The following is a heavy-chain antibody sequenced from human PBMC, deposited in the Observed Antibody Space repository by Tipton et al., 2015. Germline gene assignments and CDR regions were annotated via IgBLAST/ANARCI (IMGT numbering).Heavy chain of an antibody. V-gene: IGHV4-59*01. CDR3: ARDAWAGDSRGFYYIY. D-gene: IGHD3-22*01. CDR1: GGSFSDYY. J-gene: IGHJ4*02. CDR2: IDFRGST. Sequence: TLSLTCTVSGGSFSDYYWSWIRQPPGKRLEWIVYIDFRGSTEYNPSVKSRVSISVYRYKNQFSLRLNSVTAADTAFSFCARDAWAGDSRGFYYIYWGQGTLVRVSS.